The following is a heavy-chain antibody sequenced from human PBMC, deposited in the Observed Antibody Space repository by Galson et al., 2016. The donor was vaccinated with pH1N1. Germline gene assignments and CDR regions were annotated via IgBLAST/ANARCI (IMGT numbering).Heavy chain of an antibody. CDR1: GYTFTSNA. CDR3: AGSYCSSTSCYGGSYYYYGMDV. J-gene: IGHJ6*02. Sequence: SVKVSCKASGYTFTSNAMNWVRQAPGQGLEWMGWINTNTGDPTYAQGFTGRFVFSLDTSVSMAYLQISSLKAEDTAVYYCAGSYCSSTSCYGGSYYYYGMDVWGQGTTVTVSS. V-gene: IGHV7-4-1*04. CDR2: INTNTGDP. D-gene: IGHD2-2*01.